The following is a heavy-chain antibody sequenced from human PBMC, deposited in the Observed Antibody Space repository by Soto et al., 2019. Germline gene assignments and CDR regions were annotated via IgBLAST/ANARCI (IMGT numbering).Heavy chain of an antibody. D-gene: IGHD1-26*01. CDR3: GSGFAH. Sequence: EVQLVESGGGLVQPGGSLRLSCAASGFTFTNYWMHWVRQAPGKGLQWVARVDGEGSGTSYADSVKGRFTISRDNAKNTRSLLMNSLRADVTAVSYCGSGFAHWGWGARVTVSS. CDR2: VDGEGSGT. V-gene: IGHV3-74*01. J-gene: IGHJ4*02. CDR1: GFTFTNYW.